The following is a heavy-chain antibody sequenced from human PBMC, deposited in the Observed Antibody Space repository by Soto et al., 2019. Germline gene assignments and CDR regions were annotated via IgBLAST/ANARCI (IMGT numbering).Heavy chain of an antibody. CDR3: ARQPDYGDYVFYYGMDV. D-gene: IGHD4-17*01. J-gene: IGHJ6*02. CDR1: GGSISSSSYS. Sequence: SETLCLTCTVSGGSISSSSYSWGWIRQPPGKGLEWIGSIYYSGSTYYNPSLKSRVTISVDTSKNQFSLKLSSVTAADTAVYYCARQPDYGDYVFYYGMDVWGQGTTVT. CDR2: IYYSGST. V-gene: IGHV4-39*01.